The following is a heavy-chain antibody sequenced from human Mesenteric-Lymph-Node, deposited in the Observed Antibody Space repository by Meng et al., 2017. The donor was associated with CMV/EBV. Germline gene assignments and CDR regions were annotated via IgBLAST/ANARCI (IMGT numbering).Heavy chain of an antibody. J-gene: IGHJ4*02. Sequence: SVKVSCKASGYTFTGYYIHGVRQAPGQGLEWMGWINSNSGGTNYAQKFQGRVTMIRDTSISTAYMELSSLTSDDTAVYYCARGRWEVLWEDYWGQGTLVTVSS. D-gene: IGHD1-26*01. CDR3: ARGRWEVLWEDY. V-gene: IGHV1-2*02. CDR1: GYTFTGYY. CDR2: INSNSGGT.